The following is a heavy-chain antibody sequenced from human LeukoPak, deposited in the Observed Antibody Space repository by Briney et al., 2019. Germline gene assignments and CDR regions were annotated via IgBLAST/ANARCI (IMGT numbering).Heavy chain of an antibody. Sequence: SETLSLTCTDSGGSIKGYHWSWIRQPPGKGLEWIGYIYSNEATEYKPSLKSRVTISADTSKNQFSLKLTSVTAADTAIYYCARRNDFHIWGQGTMVTVSS. CDR1: GGSIKGYH. CDR3: ARRNDFHI. CDR2: IYSNEAT. J-gene: IGHJ3*02. V-gene: IGHV4-4*08.